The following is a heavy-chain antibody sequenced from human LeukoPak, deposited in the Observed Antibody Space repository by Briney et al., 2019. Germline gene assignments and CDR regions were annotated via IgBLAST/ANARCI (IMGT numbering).Heavy chain of an antibody. J-gene: IGHJ6*03. CDR2: ISYDGSNK. Sequence: GGSLRLSCAASGFTFSSYGMHWVRQAPGKGLEWVAVISYDGSNKYYADSVKGRFTISRDNSKNMLYLQMNSLRAEDTAVYYCAKDPFPDYYYYMDVWGKGTTVTVSS. V-gene: IGHV3-30*18. CDR3: AKDPFPDYYYYMDV. CDR1: GFTFSSYG.